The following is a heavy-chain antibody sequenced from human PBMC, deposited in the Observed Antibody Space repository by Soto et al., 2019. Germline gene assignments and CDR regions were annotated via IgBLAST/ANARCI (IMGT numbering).Heavy chain of an antibody. J-gene: IGHJ4*02. D-gene: IGHD3-10*01. Sequence: QVQLVESGGGVVQPGGSLRLSCAGSGFTFSSYAMHCVRQAPGKGLEWMAVISYDGSKKYYAASVKGRFTISRDNSKNTLYLQLNSLRTDERAVYYCSRVLPYGSGSHPPGYWGQGTLVTVPS. CDR2: ISYDGSKK. CDR3: SRVLPYGSGSHPPGY. CDR1: GFTFSSYA. V-gene: IGHV3-30-3*01.